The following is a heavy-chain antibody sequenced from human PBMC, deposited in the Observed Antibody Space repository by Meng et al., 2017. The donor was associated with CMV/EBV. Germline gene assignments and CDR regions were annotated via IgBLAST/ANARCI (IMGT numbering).Heavy chain of an antibody. Sequence: GESLKISCAASGFTLSSYSMNWVRQAPGKGLEWVSSISSSSSYIYYADSVKGRFTISRDNAKNSLYLQMNSLRAEDTAVYYCARVGRTSQTMIVVVPKGSGAFDIWGQGTMVTVSS. CDR1: GFTLSSYS. CDR3: ARVGRTSQTMIVVVPKGSGAFDI. J-gene: IGHJ3*02. CDR2: ISSSSSYI. D-gene: IGHD3-22*01. V-gene: IGHV3-21*01.